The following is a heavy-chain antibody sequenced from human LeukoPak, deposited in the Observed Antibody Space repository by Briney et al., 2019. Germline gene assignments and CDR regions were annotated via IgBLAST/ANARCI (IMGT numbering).Heavy chain of an antibody. J-gene: IGHJ4*02. Sequence: PSETLSLTCTVSGGSMSRGDVYWSWIRQPPGKGLEWIAYISYSGSTYYKPSLKSRLTISVDSSKNQFSLKLRSVTAADTAVYYCAVYGSGPSSPNGYLDYWGQGTLVTVSS. D-gene: IGHD3-10*01. CDR1: GGSMSRGDVY. V-gene: IGHV4-30-4*01. CDR3: AVYGSGPSSPNGYLDY. CDR2: ISYSGST.